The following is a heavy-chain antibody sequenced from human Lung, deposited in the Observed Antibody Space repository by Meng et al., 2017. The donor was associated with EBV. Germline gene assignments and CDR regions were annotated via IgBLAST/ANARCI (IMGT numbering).Heavy chain of an antibody. CDR2: INHSGST. J-gene: IGHJ4*02. V-gene: IGHV4-34*01. Sequence: QWGAGLLKASETLSLTCDVYGGSFSGYYWSWIRQPPGKGLEWIGEINHSGSTNYNPSLKSRVTISVDTSKNQFSLKLSSVTAADTAVYYCAVTRYCSGGSCFDYWGQGTLVTVSS. D-gene: IGHD2-15*01. CDR3: AVTRYCSGGSCFDY. CDR1: GGSFSGYY.